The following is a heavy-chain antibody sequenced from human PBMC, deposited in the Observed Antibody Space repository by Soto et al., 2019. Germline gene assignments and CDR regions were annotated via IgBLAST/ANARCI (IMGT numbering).Heavy chain of an antibody. CDR3: AKDPSTGYADH. CDR1: AFIFSDYA. V-gene: IGHV3-23*01. CDR2: ISRDAANT. J-gene: IGHJ4*02. Sequence: EVHLLESGGDLVQPGGSLRLSCAASAFIFSDYAMTWVRQAPGKGLEWVSTISRDAANTHYADSVKGRFTISRDNSKNTLYLQMSSLRGEDTALYYCAKDPSTGYADHWRQGTLVTVSS. D-gene: IGHD3-9*01.